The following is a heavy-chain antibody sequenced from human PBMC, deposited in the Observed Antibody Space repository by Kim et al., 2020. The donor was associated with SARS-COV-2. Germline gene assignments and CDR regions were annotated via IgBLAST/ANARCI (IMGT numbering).Heavy chain of an antibody. V-gene: IGHV5-10-1*01. CDR1: GYSFTSYW. CDR3: ARHLPHYDSSGNHWYYYYGMDV. Sequence: GESLKISCKGSGYSFTSYWISWVRQMPGKGLEWMGRIDPSDSYTNYSPSFQGHVTISADKSISTAYLQWSSLKASDTAMYYCARHLPHYDSSGNHWYYYYGMDVWGQGTTVTVSS. CDR2: IDPSDSYT. D-gene: IGHD3-22*01. J-gene: IGHJ6*02.